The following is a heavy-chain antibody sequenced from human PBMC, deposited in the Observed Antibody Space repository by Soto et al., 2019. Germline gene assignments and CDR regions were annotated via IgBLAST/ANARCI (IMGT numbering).Heavy chain of an antibody. V-gene: IGHV1-2*04. CDR1: GYIFTGYY. CDR3: ARDVYSSGWYGSQWYYYGMDV. CDR2: INPNSGGT. Sequence: ASVKVSCKASGYIFTGYYIHWVRQAPGQGLKWMGWINPNSGGTNYAQKFQGWVTMTRDTSISTAYMELSRLRSDDTAVYYCARDVYSSGWYGSQWYYYGMDVWGQGTTVTVSS. J-gene: IGHJ6*02. D-gene: IGHD6-19*01.